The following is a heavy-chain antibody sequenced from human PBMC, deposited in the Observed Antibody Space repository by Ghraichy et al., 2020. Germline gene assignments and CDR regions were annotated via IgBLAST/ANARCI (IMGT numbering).Heavy chain of an antibody. CDR2: ISSDGSGRNFI. D-gene: IGHD2-2*01. J-gene: IGHJ4*02. CDR3: GSSGTSFFLPRVDY. V-gene: IGHV3-21*01. Sequence: GGSRRLSCAASGFPFKTYSLNWVRQAPGKGLEWVSSISSDGSGRNFIYYADSVKGRFIISRDDARNSLYLQMTSLRDEDAAVYYCGSSGTSFFLPRVDYWGQGTLVTVSS. CDR1: GFPFKTYS.